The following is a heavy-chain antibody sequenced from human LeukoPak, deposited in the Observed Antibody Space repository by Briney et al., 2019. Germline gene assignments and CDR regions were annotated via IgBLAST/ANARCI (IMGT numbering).Heavy chain of an antibody. D-gene: IGHD3-22*01. V-gene: IGHV4-59*12. CDR2: IYYSGST. J-gene: IGHJ4*02. CDR1: GGSISSYY. Sequence: PSETLSLTCTVSGGSISSYYWSWIRQPPGKGLEWIGYIYYSGSTNYNPSLKSRVTISVDTSKNQCSLKLSSVTAADTAVYYCARGLISYYNSNPALYFDYCGQGTLVTVSS. CDR3: ARGLISYYNSNPALYFDY.